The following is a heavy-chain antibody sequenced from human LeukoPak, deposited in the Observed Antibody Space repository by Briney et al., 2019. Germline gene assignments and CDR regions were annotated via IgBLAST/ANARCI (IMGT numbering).Heavy chain of an antibody. CDR3: TRVLQIWYSSGSIWFDP. CDR1: GFTFGDYA. Sequence: GGSLRLSCTASGFTFGDYAMSWFRQAPGKGLEWVGFIRSKAYGGTTEYAASVKGGFTISRDDSKSIAYLQMNSLKTEDTAVYYCTRVLQIWYSSGSIWFDPWGQGTLVTVSS. J-gene: IGHJ5*02. D-gene: IGHD6-19*01. CDR2: IRSKAYGGTT. V-gene: IGHV3-49*03.